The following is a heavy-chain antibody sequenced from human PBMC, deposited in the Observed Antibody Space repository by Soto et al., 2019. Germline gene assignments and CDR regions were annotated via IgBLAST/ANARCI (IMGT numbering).Heavy chain of an antibody. Sequence: EVHLMESGGGWVQPGRSLRLSCAASGFTFDNYAMLWVRQAPGKGLEWVSGISWNSGNIGYADSVKGRFTIARDNAKTSLYLEMNSLRAEDTALYYCAKSLKIFGLATTRSGPLDSWGQGALVTVSS. CDR1: GFTFDNYA. J-gene: IGHJ4*02. CDR2: ISWNSGNI. V-gene: IGHV3-9*01. D-gene: IGHD3-3*01. CDR3: AKSLKIFGLATTRSGPLDS.